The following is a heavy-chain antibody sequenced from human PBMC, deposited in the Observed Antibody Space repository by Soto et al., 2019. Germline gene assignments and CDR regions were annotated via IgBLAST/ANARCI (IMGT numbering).Heavy chain of an antibody. D-gene: IGHD1-1*01. CDR3: ARSTTWAPNYYCCALDV. CDR2: ISYDENNK. V-gene: IGHV3-30*03. CDR1: GFIFSSYG. Sequence: QVQLVESGGGVVQPGRSLRLSCAASGFIFSSYGMHWVRQAPGKGLEWVAVISYDENNKHYADSVKGRFTISRDNSKNTLSLQMNSLRVEDTAVYYCARSTTWAPNYYCCALDVWGQGTTVTVSS. J-gene: IGHJ6*02.